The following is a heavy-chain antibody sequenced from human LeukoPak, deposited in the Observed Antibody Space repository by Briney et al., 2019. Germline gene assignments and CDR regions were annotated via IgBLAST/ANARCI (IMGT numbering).Heavy chain of an antibody. J-gene: IGHJ4*02. D-gene: IGHD3-10*01. CDR3: SRGMRGG. Sequence: GGSLRLSSAPSVFTFSSYSMNWVRQSPGPGLEWFSYISSSISTIYYADSGQGRFAISRDNTKNSLYLQMNSPRAQHPAGHYFSRGMRGGWGKGTLVTVSS. CDR1: VFTFSSYS. V-gene: IGHV3-48*01. CDR2: ISSSISTI.